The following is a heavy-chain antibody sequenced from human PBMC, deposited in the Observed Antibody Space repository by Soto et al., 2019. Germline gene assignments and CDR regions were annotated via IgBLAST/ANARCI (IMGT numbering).Heavy chain of an antibody. CDR3: ARDLSPGYDFWSGYQQFDP. D-gene: IGHD3-3*01. CDR2: ISAYNGNT. Sequence: ASVKVSCKASGYTFTSYGISWVRQAPGQGLEWMGWISAYNGNTNYAQKLQGRVTMTTDTSTSTAYMELRSLRSDDTAVYYCARDLSPGYDFWSGYQQFDPWGQGTLVTVSS. CDR1: GYTFTSYG. J-gene: IGHJ5*02. V-gene: IGHV1-18*01.